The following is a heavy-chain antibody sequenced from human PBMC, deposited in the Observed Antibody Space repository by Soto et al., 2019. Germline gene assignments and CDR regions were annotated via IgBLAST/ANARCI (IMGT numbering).Heavy chain of an antibody. J-gene: IGHJ6*02. V-gene: IGHV3-33*01. CDR2: IWRDGSNK. Sequence: QEQLVESGGGVVQPGRSLRLSCTASGFTFSTYGIHWVRQAPDKGLEWVAVIWRDGSNKYYADSVKGRFTISRDNSKNTVYLQMNSLRADDTAVYYCAREEVRFPMDVWGQGTTVTVSS. D-gene: IGHD3-3*01. CDR1: GFTFSTYG. CDR3: AREEVRFPMDV.